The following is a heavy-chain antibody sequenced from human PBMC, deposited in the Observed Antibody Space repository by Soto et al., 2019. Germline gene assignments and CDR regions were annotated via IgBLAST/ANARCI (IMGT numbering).Heavy chain of an antibody. V-gene: IGHV3-23*01. Sequence: GGSLRLSCAASGFTFSSYAMSWVRQAPGKGLEWVSAISGSGGSTYYADSVKGRFTISRDNSKNTLYLQMNSLRAEDTAVYYCAKDLGNNHYYYYMDVWDKGTTVTVSS. CDR2: ISGSGGST. D-gene: IGHD1-20*01. CDR3: AKDLGNNHYYYYMDV. CDR1: GFTFSSYA. J-gene: IGHJ6*03.